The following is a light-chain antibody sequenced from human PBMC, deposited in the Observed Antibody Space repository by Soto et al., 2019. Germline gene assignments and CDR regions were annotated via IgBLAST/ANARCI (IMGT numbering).Light chain of an antibody. CDR2: LSGDGSH. V-gene: IGLV4-69*01. J-gene: IGLJ2*01. Sequence: QLVLTQSPSASASLGASVKLTCTLSSGHSSYAIAWHQQQPEKGPRYLMKLSGDGSHSKGDGIPDRFSGSSSGAERYLTISSLQSEDEADYYCQTWGTGIQVFGGGTKLTVL. CDR1: SGHSSYA. CDR3: QTWGTGIQV.